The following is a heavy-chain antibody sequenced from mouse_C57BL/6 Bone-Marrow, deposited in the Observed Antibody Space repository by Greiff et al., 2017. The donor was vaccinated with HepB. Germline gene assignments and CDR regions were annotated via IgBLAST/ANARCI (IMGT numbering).Heavy chain of an antibody. CDR3: AKTDGSSYGLGAY. D-gene: IGHD1-1*01. CDR1: GFSLTSYG. CDR2: IWSGGST. Sequence: VQLQQSGPGLVQPSPSLSITCTASGFSLTSYGVHWVRQSPGKGLEWLGVIWSGGSTDYNAAFMSRMSTSKDNTKSQVFFIMNRLQADDTAIYYCAKTDGSSYGLGAYWGQGTLVTVSA. J-gene: IGHJ3*01. V-gene: IGHV2-5*01.